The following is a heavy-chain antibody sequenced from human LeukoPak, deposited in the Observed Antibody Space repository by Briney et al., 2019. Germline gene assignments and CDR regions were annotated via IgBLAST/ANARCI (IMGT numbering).Heavy chain of an antibody. V-gene: IGHV3-21*04. J-gene: IGHJ3*02. D-gene: IGHD3-22*01. Sequence: GGSLRLSCAASGFTFSSYAMSWVRQAPGKGLEWVSSISSSSRYIYYVDSVKGRFTISRDNAKNSLYLQMNSLRAEDTAVYYCARDIDSSGYSAFDIWGQGTMVTVSS. CDR2: ISSSSRYI. CDR1: GFTFSSYA. CDR3: ARDIDSSGYSAFDI.